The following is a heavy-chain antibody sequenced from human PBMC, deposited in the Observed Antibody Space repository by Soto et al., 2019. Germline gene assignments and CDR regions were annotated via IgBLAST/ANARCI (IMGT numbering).Heavy chain of an antibody. Sequence: QVQLVQSGAEVKKPGASVKVSCKASGYTFTSYGISWVRQAPGQGLEGMGWISAYNGNTNYAQKLQGRVTMTTDTSTSTAYIELRSLRSDDTAVYYCARVYCSSTSFYRVHWFDPWGQGTLVTVSS. V-gene: IGHV1-18*01. CDR3: ARVYCSSTSFYRVHWFDP. J-gene: IGHJ5*02. CDR2: ISAYNGNT. CDR1: GYTFTSYG. D-gene: IGHD2-2*02.